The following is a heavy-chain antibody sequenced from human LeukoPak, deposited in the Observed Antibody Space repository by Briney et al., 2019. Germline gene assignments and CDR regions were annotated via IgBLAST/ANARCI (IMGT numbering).Heavy chain of an antibody. CDR1: GFTFSDYY. CDR3: ARGISTSRYNY. Sequence: GGSLRLSCAASGFTFSDYYMSWIRQAPGKGLEWVSFISSNGATIYYADSVKGRFTISRDNAKNSLYLQMNTLRAEDTAVYYCARGISTSRYNYWGQGTLVTVSS. V-gene: IGHV3-11*01. D-gene: IGHD2-2*01. J-gene: IGHJ4*02. CDR2: ISSNGATI.